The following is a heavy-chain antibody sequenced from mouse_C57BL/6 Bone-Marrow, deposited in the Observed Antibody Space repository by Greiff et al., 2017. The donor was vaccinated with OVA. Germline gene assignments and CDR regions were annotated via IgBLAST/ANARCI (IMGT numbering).Heavy chain of an antibody. CDR2: IYPGSGNT. D-gene: IGHD1-3*01. CDR1: GYTFTDYY. Sequence: VQGVESGAELVRPGASVKLSCKASGYTFTDYYINWVKQRPGQGLEWIARIYPGSGNTYYNEKFKGKATLTAEKSSSTAYMQLSSLTSEDSAVYFCARYNYSNSFDYWGQGTTLTVSS. V-gene: IGHV1-76*01. CDR3: ARYNYSNSFDY. J-gene: IGHJ2*01.